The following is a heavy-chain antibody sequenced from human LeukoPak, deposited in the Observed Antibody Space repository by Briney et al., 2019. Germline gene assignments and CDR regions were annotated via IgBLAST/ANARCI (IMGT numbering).Heavy chain of an antibody. V-gene: IGHV1-69*13. CDR3: TTGPSIVGNSIPGY. J-gene: IGHJ4*02. Sequence: SVKVSCKTSGYTFTGYYIHWVRQAPGQGLEWMGGVIPIFGTANYAQKFQGRVTITADESTSTAYMELSSLRSEDTAVYYCTTGPSIVGNSIPGYWGQGTLVTVSS. CDR2: VIPIFGTA. CDR1: GYTFTGYY. D-gene: IGHD1-26*01.